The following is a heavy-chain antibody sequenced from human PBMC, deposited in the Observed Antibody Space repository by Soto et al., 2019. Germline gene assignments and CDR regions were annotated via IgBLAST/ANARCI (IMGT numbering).Heavy chain of an antibody. CDR1: GDTVSSNSFA. V-gene: IGHV6-1*01. J-gene: IGHJ6*02. Sequence: PSQTLSLTFVGSGDTVSSNSFAWNWVRQSPSRVLEWLGRTYYRSRWYSDYAVSVRSRIDINADTSKNQVSLQLNSVTPEDTAVYYCARSEEDSDYYYYGMDVWGQGTTMTV. CDR3: ARSEEDSDYYYYGMDV. CDR2: TYYRSRWYS. D-gene: IGHD2-15*01.